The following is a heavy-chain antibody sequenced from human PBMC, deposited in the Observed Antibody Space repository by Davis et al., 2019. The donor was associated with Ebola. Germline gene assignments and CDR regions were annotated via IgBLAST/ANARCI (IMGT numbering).Heavy chain of an antibody. V-gene: IGHV3-30*02. Sequence: GGSLRLSCAASGFTFNIFDMHWVRQAPGRGLEWVAFVRSHGSDDHYADSVKGRFTISRDNSKNTLYLQMNSLRHEDTAVYYCARDSDDYCFDYWGQGTLVTVSS. CDR3: ARDSDDYCFDY. J-gene: IGHJ4*02. D-gene: IGHD2-21*02. CDR1: GFTFNIFD. CDR2: VRSHGSDD.